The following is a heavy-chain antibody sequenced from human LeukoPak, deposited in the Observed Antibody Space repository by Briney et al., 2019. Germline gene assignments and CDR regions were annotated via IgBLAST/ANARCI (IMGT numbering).Heavy chain of an antibody. J-gene: IGHJ3*02. Sequence: GGSLRLSCAASGFTFSSYWMSWVRQAPGKGLEWVANIKQDGSEKYYVDSVKGRFTISRDNAKNSLYLQMNSLRAEDTAVYYCARGIYYYDSSGYSEDAFDIWGQGTMVTVPS. CDR3: ARGIYYYDSSGYSEDAFDI. D-gene: IGHD3-22*01. V-gene: IGHV3-7*04. CDR1: GFTFSSYW. CDR2: IKQDGSEK.